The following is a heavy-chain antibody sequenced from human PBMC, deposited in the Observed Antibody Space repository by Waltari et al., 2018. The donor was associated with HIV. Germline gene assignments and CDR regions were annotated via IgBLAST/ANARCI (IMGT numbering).Heavy chain of an antibody. D-gene: IGHD6-6*01. CDR2: IWYDGSNE. V-gene: IGHV3-33*01. J-gene: IGHJ4*02. CDR3: ARDWDEYSSSGGFDY. Sequence: QVQLVESGGGVVQPGRSLRLSCAASGFTFSSYGMHWVRQAPGKGLEWVAGIWYDGSNEYYADSVKGRFTISRDNSKNTLYLQMNSLRAEDTAVYYCARDWDEYSSSGGFDYWGQGTLVTVSS. CDR1: GFTFSSYG.